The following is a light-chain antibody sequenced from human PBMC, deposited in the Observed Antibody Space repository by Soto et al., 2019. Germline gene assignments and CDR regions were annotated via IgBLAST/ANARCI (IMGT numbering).Light chain of an antibody. Sequence: DIQMTQSPSSLSASVGDRVTITCRASQSISSYLNWYQQKPGKDPKLLIYAASSLQSGVPSRFSGSGSETDFTLTISSLQPEDFATYYCQQSDSTPWTFGQGTKVEIK. CDR1: QSISSY. J-gene: IGKJ1*01. CDR3: QQSDSTPWT. CDR2: AAS. V-gene: IGKV1-39*01.